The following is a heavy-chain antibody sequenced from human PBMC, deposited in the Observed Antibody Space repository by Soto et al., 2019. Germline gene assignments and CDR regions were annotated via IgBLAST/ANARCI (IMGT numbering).Heavy chain of an antibody. V-gene: IGHV1-18*04. CDR3: ARRGYQPYDWFDT. J-gene: IGHJ5*02. D-gene: IGHD3-22*01. Sequence: QVQLVQSGAEVKKPGASVKVSCKASGYTFTSYGISWVRQAPGQGLEWMGWISAYNGNTNYAQKLQGRVTMTPATSTSTAYMELRSLRSEDPAVYYCARRGYQPYDWFDTWGQGTLVTVSS. CDR1: GYTFTSYG. CDR2: ISAYNGNT.